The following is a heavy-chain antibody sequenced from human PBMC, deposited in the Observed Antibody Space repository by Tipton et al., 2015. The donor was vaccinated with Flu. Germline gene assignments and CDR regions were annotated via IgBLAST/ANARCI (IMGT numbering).Heavy chain of an antibody. Sequence: GSLRLSCAASGFTFSSYAMHWVRQAPGKGLEYVSAISSNGGSTYYADSVKGRFTISRDNSKNTLYLQMGSLRAEDMAVYYCARGYGDYVDYFDYWGQGTLATVSS. D-gene: IGHD4-17*01. CDR1: GFTFSSYA. J-gene: IGHJ4*02. CDR2: ISSNGGST. CDR3: ARGYGDYVDYFDY. V-gene: IGHV3-64*02.